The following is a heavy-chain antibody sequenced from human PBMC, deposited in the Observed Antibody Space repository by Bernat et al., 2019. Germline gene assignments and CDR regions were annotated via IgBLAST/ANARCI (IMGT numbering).Heavy chain of an antibody. V-gene: IGHV3-33*01. CDR1: GFTFSSYG. CDR2: IWYDGSNK. D-gene: IGHD2-15*01. Sequence: QVQLVESGGGVVQPGRSLRLSFAASGFTFSSYGMHWVRQAPGKGLEWVAVIWYDGSNKYYADSVKGRFTISRDNSKNTLYLQMNSLRAEDTAVYYCARGGVDCSGGSCYDPGIYYYYMDDWGKGTTVTVSS. J-gene: IGHJ6*03. CDR3: ARGGVDCSGGSCYDPGIYYYYMDD.